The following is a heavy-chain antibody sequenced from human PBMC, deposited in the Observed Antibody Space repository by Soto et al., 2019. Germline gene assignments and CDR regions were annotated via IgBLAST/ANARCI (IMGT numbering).Heavy chain of an antibody. V-gene: IGHV3-7*05. D-gene: IGHD3-3*01. J-gene: IGHJ4*02. CDR2: IKQSGTST. CDR3: ARRRFIFMERDFPS. CDR1: GFTFTSYG. Sequence: EVQLVESGGDLVQPGGSLRLSCAASGFTFTSYGMSWVRQAPGKGLEWVATIKQSGTSTYYADSVKGRFTVSRDNGKTSISLQMNSLRDDSTAVYHCARRRFIFMERDFPSWGQGPLVTVSS.